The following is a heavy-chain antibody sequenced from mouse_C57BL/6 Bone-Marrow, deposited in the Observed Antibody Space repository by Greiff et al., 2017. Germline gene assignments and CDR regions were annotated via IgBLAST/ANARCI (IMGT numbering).Heavy chain of an antibody. Sequence: VQLQQPGAELVKPGASVKMSCKASGYTFTSYWMTWVKQRPGQGLEWIGDIHPGSGSTNYNEKFKSKATLTVDTSSSTAYMQLSSLTAEDSAVYYGARAGYYSIFAYWGQGTLVTVSA. CDR1: GYTFTSYW. CDR2: IHPGSGST. J-gene: IGHJ3*01. D-gene: IGHD2-5*01. CDR3: ARAGYYSIFAY. V-gene: IGHV1-55*01.